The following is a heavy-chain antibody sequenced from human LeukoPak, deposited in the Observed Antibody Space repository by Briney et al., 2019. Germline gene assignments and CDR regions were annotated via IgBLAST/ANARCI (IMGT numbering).Heavy chain of an antibody. D-gene: IGHD2-21*02. CDR2: IYHSGNT. CDR3: AREVVTASTPDY. V-gene: IGHV4-38-2*02. Sequence: SETLSLTCAVSDYSISNGYYWGWIRQPPGKGLEWIGSIYHSGNTYYNPSLKSRVTISVDTSKNQFSLKLRSVTAADTAVYYCAREVVTASTPDYWGQGTLVTVSS. CDR1: DYSISNGYY. J-gene: IGHJ4*02.